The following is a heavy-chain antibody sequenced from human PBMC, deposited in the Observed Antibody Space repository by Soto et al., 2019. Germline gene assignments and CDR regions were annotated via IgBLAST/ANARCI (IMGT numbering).Heavy chain of an antibody. CDR3: AREGGIEMLY. V-gene: IGHV1-69*08. J-gene: IGHJ4*02. CDR1: GGTFSSYT. Sequence: QVQLVQSGAEVKKPGSSVKVSCKASGGTFSSYTISWVRQAPGQGLEWMGRIIPILDIANYAQKFQGRVTITADKSTSTAYMELSSLRSEDTAVYYCAREGGIEMLYWGQGTLVTVSS. CDR2: IIPILDIA. D-gene: IGHD1-26*01.